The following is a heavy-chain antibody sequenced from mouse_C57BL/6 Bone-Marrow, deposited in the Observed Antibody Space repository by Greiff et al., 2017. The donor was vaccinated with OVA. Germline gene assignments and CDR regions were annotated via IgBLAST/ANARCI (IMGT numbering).Heavy chain of an antibody. V-gene: IGHV1-42*01. CDR3: ASMDY. CDR2: INPSTGGT. CDR1: GYSFTGYY. J-gene: IGHJ4*01. Sequence: VQLQQSGPELVKPGASVKISCKASGYSFTGYYMNWVKQSPEKSLEWIGAINPSTGGTTYNQKFKAKATLTVDKSSSTAYMQLKSLTSEDSAVYYCASMDYWGQGTSVTVSS.